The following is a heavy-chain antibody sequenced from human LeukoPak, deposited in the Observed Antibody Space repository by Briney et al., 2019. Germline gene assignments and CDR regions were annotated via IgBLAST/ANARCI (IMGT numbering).Heavy chain of an antibody. CDR2: INPSGGST. J-gene: IGHJ5*02. Sequence: ASVKVSCKASGYTFTSYYMHWVRQAPGQGLEWMGIINPSGGSTSYAQKFQGRVTMTRDTSTSTVYMELSSLRSEDTAVYYCAAIFSSIIGWFDPWGQGTLATVSS. CDR1: GYTFTSYY. CDR3: AAIFSSIIGWFDP. D-gene: IGHD3-10*01. V-gene: IGHV1-46*01.